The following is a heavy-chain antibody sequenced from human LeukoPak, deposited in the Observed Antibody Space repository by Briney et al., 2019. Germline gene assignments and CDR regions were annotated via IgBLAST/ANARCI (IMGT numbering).Heavy chain of an antibody. Sequence: PGGSLRLSCAASGFSFRSYSMNWVRQAPGKGLEWVSYISTSSSSMFYADSVQGRFTISRDNAKNSLYLQMDSLRAEDTAVYYCARVSYGSAADMDVWGQGTTVTVSS. CDR2: ISTSSSSM. V-gene: IGHV3-48*04. CDR3: ARVSYGSAADMDV. CDR1: GFSFRSYS. J-gene: IGHJ6*02. D-gene: IGHD3-10*01.